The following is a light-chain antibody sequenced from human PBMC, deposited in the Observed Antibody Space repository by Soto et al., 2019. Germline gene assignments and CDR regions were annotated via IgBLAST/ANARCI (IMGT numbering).Light chain of an antibody. J-gene: IGKJ4*01. CDR1: QSVSSNY. V-gene: IGKV3-20*01. Sequence: IVLTQSAGTLSLSPGERATLSCRASQSVSSNYLAWYQQKAGQAPRLLIYAASSRATGIPDRFSGGGSGTDFTLTISTLEPEDFAVYYCQQYGSSPLLTFGGGTEVEIK. CDR3: QQYGSSPLLT. CDR2: AAS.